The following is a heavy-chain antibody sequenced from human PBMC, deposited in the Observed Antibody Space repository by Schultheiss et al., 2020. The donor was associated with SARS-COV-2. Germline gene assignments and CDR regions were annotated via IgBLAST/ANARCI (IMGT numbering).Heavy chain of an antibody. CDR2: IYHSGST. CDR3: AREQWLVQDEGYNWFDP. Sequence: TETLSLTCTVSGDSISSYYWSWIRQPPGKGLEWIGYIYHSGSTNYNPSLKSRVTISVDTSKNQFSLQLNSVTPEDTAVYYCAREQWLVQDEGYNWFDPWGQGTLVTVSS. V-gene: IGHV4-59*12. D-gene: IGHD6-19*01. CDR1: GDSISSYY. J-gene: IGHJ5*02.